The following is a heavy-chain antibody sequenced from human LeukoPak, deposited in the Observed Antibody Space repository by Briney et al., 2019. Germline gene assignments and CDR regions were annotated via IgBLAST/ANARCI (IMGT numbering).Heavy chain of an antibody. V-gene: IGHV4-34*01. D-gene: IGHD6-19*01. CDR1: GGSFSSYY. Sequence: SETLSLTCAVYGGSFSSYYWSWIRQPPGKGLEWIGEINHSGSTNYNPSLKSRVTISVDTSKKQFSLKMSSVTAADTAVYYCARHGLEEWLGGEYYFDYWGQGTLVTVSS. CDR2: INHSGST. CDR3: ARHGLEEWLGGEYYFDY. J-gene: IGHJ4*02.